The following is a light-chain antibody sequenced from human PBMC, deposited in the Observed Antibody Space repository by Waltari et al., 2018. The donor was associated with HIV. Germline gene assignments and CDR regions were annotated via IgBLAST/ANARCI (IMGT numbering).Light chain of an antibody. V-gene: IGLV1-44*01. CDR3: ATWDDSLDGPV. CDR1: ISNIGSNT. Sequence: QSVLTQPPSASGTPGQRVTISCSGSISNIGSNTVNWYQQLPGTAPKLLSYTTNSRPPGVHDRCAGSKSRASAALTISGLQSDEEADYYGATWDDSLDGPVFGGGTKLTVL. CDR2: TTN. J-gene: IGLJ3*02.